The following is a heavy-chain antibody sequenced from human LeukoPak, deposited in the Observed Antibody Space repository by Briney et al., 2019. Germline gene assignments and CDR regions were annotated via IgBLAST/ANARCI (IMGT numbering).Heavy chain of an antibody. D-gene: IGHD1-26*01. CDR3: ARAQPSDGSNTERVSDY. Sequence: ASVKVSCKASGYTFTNFYMNWVRQAPGQGLEWMGWINLSNGDRDYAQRFQGRVTMTRDTSITTAYMEMSRLTSDDTAVYYCARAQPSDGSNTERVSDYWGQGTLVTVSS. J-gene: IGHJ4*02. CDR1: GYTFTNFY. CDR2: INLSNGDR. V-gene: IGHV1-2*02.